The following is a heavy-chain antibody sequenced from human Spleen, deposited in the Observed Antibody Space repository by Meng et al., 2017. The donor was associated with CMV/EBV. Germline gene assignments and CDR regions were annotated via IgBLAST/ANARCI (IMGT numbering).Heavy chain of an antibody. CDR1: GYTFITYY. J-gene: IGHJ4*02. Sequence: ASVKVSCKASGYTFITYYIHWVRQAPGQGLEWMGRINPDGGTTTYSQKFQGGVTLTSDTSTNTVYMELSRLRYEDTAVYYCARDRGATINCCDYWGQGTLVTVSS. CDR2: INPDGGTT. V-gene: IGHV1-46*01. CDR3: ARDRGATINCCDY. D-gene: IGHD1-26*01.